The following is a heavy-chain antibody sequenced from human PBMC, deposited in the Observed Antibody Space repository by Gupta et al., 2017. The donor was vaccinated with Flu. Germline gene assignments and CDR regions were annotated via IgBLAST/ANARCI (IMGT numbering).Heavy chain of an antibody. D-gene: IGHD3-10*01. CDR1: GGSFSGYY. Sequence: QVQLQQWGAGLLKPSETLSLTCAVYGGSFSGYYWSWIRQPPGKGLEWIGEINHSGSTNYNPSLKSRVTISVDTSKNQFSLKLSSVTAADTAVYYCARLRGRWLQSVSSGPKPRFDYWGQGTLVTVSS. CDR3: ARLRGRWLQSVSSGPKPRFDY. J-gene: IGHJ4*02. CDR2: INHSGST. V-gene: IGHV4-34*01.